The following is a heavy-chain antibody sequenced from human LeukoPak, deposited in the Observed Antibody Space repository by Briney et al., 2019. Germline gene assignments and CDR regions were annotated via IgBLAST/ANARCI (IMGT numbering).Heavy chain of an antibody. D-gene: IGHD2-21*02. Sequence: GSSVKVSCKASGGTFSSYAITWVRQAPGQGLEWMGWISPYNGNTNYAQKLQGRVTMTTDTSTSTAYMELRSLRSDDTAVYYCARDHGYCGGDCDYYYMDVWGKGTTVTVSS. CDR3: ARDHGYCGGDCDYYYMDV. J-gene: IGHJ6*03. V-gene: IGHV1-18*01. CDR2: ISPYNGNT. CDR1: GGTFSSYA.